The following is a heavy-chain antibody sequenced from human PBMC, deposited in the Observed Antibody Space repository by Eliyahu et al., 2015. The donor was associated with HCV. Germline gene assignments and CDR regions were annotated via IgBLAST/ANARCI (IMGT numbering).Heavy chain of an antibody. D-gene: IGHD6-6*01. CDR3: ARDSPLASVAARPLDF. CDR2: ISAHNGXT. Sequence: QVQLVQSGAEVKXSGASVKVSCKASGYTFXGYGISWLRQAPGQGLEWVGWISAHNGXTDFAQKVQDRVTMTIDTSTATAYLELRSLIFDDTAVYYCARDSPLASVAARPLDFWGQGTLVTVSS. CDR1: GYTFXGYG. V-gene: IGHV1-18*04. J-gene: IGHJ4*02.